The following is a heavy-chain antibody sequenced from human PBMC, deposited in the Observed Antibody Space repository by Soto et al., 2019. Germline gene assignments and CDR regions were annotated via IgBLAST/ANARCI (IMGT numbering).Heavy chain of an antibody. CDR2: IYHSGST. CDR3: ARFPCS. V-gene: IGHV4-30-2*01. CDR1: GVSISSGGYS. Sequence: QLQLQESGSGLVKPSQTLSLTCAVSGVSISSGGYSWILIRQPPGKGLEWIGYIYHSGSTYYNPSLKRRVTISVDRSKKQFSLKLSSVSAADTAVYYCARFPCSWGQGTLVTVSS. J-gene: IGHJ1*01. D-gene: IGHD2-8*01.